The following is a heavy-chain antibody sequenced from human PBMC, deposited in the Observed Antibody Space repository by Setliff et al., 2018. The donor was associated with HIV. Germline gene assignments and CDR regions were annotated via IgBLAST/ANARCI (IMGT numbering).Heavy chain of an antibody. CDR3: ARLRDSSGYYYVGGAFDI. V-gene: IGHV5-51*01. Sequence: PGESLKISCKGSGYSFTSYWIAWVRQMPGKGLEWMGIIYPGDSDTRYSPSFQGQVTISADKSISTAYLQWSSLKASDTAMYYCARLRDSSGYYYVGGAFDIWGQGTMVTVSS. CDR2: IYPGDSDT. CDR1: GYSFTSYW. D-gene: IGHD3-22*01. J-gene: IGHJ3*02.